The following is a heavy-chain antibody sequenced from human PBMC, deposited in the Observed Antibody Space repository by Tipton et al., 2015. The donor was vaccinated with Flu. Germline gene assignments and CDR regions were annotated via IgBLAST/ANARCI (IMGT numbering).Heavy chain of an antibody. CDR3: ARSTYYYGSGSSDF. D-gene: IGHD3-10*01. V-gene: IGHV4-38-2*01. CDR1: GDSIRNDYF. CDR2: IHRSGDT. J-gene: IGHJ4*02. Sequence: SGDSIRNDYFWGWIRQPPGKGLEWIATIHRSGDTKYNPSLMSRVTISVDTAKNQFSQRLSSVTAADTAVYYCARSTYYYGSGSSDFWGPGTLVTVSS.